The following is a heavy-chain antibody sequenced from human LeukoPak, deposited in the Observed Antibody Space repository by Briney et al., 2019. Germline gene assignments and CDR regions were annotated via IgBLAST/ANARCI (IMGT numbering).Heavy chain of an antibody. CDR1: GYTFTSYY. D-gene: IGHD3-10*01. J-gene: IGHJ6*02. CDR3: AREVVGDYYYGMDV. Sequence: ASVKVSCKASGYTFTSYYMHWVRQAPGQGLEWMGWINPRSGGTNYAQKFQGRVTMTRDTSISTAYMELSRLRSDDTAVYYCAREVVGDYYYGMDVWGQGTTVTVSS. CDR2: INPRSGGT. V-gene: IGHV1-2*02.